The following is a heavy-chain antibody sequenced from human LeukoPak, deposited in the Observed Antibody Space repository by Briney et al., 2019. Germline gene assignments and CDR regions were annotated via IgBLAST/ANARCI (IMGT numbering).Heavy chain of an antibody. J-gene: IGHJ4*02. V-gene: IGHV3-23*01. D-gene: IGHD2-2*01. Sequence: GGPVRLSCAAFGLTKSSYAMSCVRQAPGKGLEWVSAISGSGGSTYYADSVKGRFTISRDNSKNTLYLQMNSLRAEDTAVYYCAKAHKEYQLLSGFYWGQGTL. CDR1: GLTKSSYA. CDR3: AKAHKEYQLLSGFY. CDR2: ISGSGGST.